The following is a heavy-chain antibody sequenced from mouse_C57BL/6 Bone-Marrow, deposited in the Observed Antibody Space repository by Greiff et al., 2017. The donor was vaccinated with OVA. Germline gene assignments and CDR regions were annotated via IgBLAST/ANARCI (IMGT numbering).Heavy chain of an antibody. CDR2: IYPGSGST. V-gene: IGHV1-55*01. CDR1: GYTFTSYW. Sequence: QVQLQQSGAELVKPGASVKMSCKASGYTFTSYWITWVKQRPGQGLEWIGDIYPGSGSTTYNEKFKSKATLTVDTSSSTDYMQLSSLTSEDSAVYYCARRGYDGGFDDWGKGTTRTVSS. J-gene: IGHJ2*01. CDR3: ARRGYDGGFDD. D-gene: IGHD2-14*01.